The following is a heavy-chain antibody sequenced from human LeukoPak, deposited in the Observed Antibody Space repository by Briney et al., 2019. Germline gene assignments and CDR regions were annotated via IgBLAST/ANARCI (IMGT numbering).Heavy chain of an antibody. Sequence: SETLSLTCSVSGGSISSYYWSWIRQPPGKGLEWIGYIYYSGRTSYNPSLKSRVTISVDTSKNQFSLRLSSVTAADTAVYYCARPRVRGVIIRGFDYWGQGTLVTVSS. V-gene: IGHV4-59*01. J-gene: IGHJ4*02. CDR3: ARPRVRGVIIRGFDY. CDR2: IYYSGRT. CDR1: GGSISSYY. D-gene: IGHD3-10*01.